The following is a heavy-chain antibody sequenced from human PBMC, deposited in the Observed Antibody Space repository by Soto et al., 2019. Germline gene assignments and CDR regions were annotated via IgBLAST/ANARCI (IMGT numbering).Heavy chain of an antibody. V-gene: IGHV3-30*18. CDR2: ISYDGSNK. D-gene: IGHD3-22*01. CDR1: GFTFSSYG. CDR3: SKGDYYYDSSVPDGY. J-gene: IGHJ4*02. Sequence: QVQLVESGGGVVQPGRSLRLSCAASGFTFSSYGMHWVRQAPGKGLEWVAVISYDGSNKYYADSVKGRFTISRDKSKNTLHLKMNSLRAEDTAVYYCSKGDYYYDSSVPDGYWGQGTLVTVPS.